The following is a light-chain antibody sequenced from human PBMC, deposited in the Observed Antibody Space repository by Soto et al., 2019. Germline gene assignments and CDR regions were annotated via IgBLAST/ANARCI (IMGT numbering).Light chain of an antibody. V-gene: IGKV3-20*01. CDR2: GAS. CDR3: HHYCSSPRT. J-gene: IGKJ1*01. Sequence: EIVLTQSPGTLSLSPGDRATLSCRASQSVSSNFLAWYQQKPGQAPRLLIYGASIRATGIPDRFSGRGTGTDFILTIRRLDPEDFAMSFCHHYCSSPRTFGQGTKLEIK. CDR1: QSVSSNF.